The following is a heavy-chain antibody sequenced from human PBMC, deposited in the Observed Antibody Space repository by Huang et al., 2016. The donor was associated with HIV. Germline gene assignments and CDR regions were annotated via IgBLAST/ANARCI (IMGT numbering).Heavy chain of an antibody. J-gene: IGHJ4*02. V-gene: IGHV3-74*01. Sequence: EVQLVESGGGLVQPGGSLRLSCAASGFSISSYRMHWVRQAPGKGMVGVSRSNDDGSSTSCADSVKGRFTISRDNAKTTLYLQMNSLRAEDTDVYYCARDPRIQSWLNFFDYWGQGTLVSVSS. CDR3: ARDPRIQSWLNFFDY. CDR1: GFSISSYR. CDR2: SNDDGSST. D-gene: IGHD3-22*01.